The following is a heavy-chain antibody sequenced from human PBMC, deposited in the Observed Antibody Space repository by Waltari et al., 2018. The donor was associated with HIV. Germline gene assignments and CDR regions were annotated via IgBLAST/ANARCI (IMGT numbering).Heavy chain of an antibody. CDR1: GYTFTAYY. Sequence: QVQLLQSGAEVKKPGASVKVSCKASGYTFTAYYIHWVRQAPGQGLEWMGWVYPNTGDTNYAQKFQGRVTMARDASIRTVSMELSRLRSDDTAVYYCVRQMTFYDAFDIWCQGTLVTVSA. J-gene: IGHJ3*02. CDR2: VYPNTGDT. CDR3: VRQMTFYDAFDI. V-gene: IGHV1-2*02.